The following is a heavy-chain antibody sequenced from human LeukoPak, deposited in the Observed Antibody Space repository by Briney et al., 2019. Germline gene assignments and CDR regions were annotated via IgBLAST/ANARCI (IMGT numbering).Heavy chain of an antibody. Sequence: GGSLRLSCVASTFTFDTYGMLWVRQAPGKGLEWVATISSDGRNEHYADSVLGRFTISRDNSKNTLYLRMDNLRAEDTAVYYCSKDGTPKFDYWGQGTLVTVSS. J-gene: IGHJ4*02. CDR2: ISSDGRNE. CDR3: SKDGTPKFDY. V-gene: IGHV3-30*18. D-gene: IGHD1-26*01. CDR1: TFTFDTYG.